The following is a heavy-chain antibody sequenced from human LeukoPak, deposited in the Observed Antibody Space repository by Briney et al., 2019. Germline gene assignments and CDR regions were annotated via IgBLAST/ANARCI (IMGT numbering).Heavy chain of an antibody. CDR1: GYSISSGYY. D-gene: IGHD6-19*01. J-gene: IGHJ4*02. V-gene: IGHV4-38-2*02. CDR3: ARRWLVVDY. Sequence: SETLSLTCTVSGYSISSGYYWGWIRQPPGKGLEWIGSIYHSGSTNYNSSLKSRVTISVDTSKNQFSLKLSSVTAADTAVYYCARRWLVVDYWGQGTLVTVSS. CDR2: IYHSGST.